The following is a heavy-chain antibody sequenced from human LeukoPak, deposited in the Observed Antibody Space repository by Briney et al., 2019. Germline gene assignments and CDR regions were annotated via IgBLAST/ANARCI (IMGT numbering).Heavy chain of an antibody. V-gene: IGHV5-10-1*01. Sequence: GESLRISFKGSGYRFTSYWISWVRQMPGKGLEWMGRIDPSDSYTNYSPSFQGHVTISADKSISTAYLQWSSLKASDTAMYYCARHLNTYYYGSGSYGYWGQGTLVTVSS. J-gene: IGHJ4*02. CDR3: ARHLNTYYYGSGSYGY. CDR2: IDPSDSYT. D-gene: IGHD3-10*01. CDR1: GYRFTSYW.